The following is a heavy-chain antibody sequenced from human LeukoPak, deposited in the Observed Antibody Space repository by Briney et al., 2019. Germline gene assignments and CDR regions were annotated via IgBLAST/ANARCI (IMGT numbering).Heavy chain of an antibody. Sequence: PGGSLRLSCAASGFTFSSYAMSWVRQAPGKGLEWVSTISGSGGSTYYADSVKGRFTISRDNSKNTLYLQMNSLRAEDTAVYYCAKVVFAGYYDSSGYLDYWGQGTLVTVPS. D-gene: IGHD3-22*01. J-gene: IGHJ4*02. CDR1: GFTFSSYA. V-gene: IGHV3-23*01. CDR2: ISGSGGST. CDR3: AKVVFAGYYDSSGYLDY.